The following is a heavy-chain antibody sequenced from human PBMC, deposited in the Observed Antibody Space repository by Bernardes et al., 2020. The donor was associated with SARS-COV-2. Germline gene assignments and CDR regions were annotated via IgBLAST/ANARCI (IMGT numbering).Heavy chain of an antibody. CDR1: GFTFSCSV. CDR3: TRTVGWGYYFDY. D-gene: IGHD3-16*01. J-gene: IGHJ4*02. CDR2: ISSDVSTK. Sequence: AEPLFLSCAASGFTFSCSVLHWVRQAPGQGLEWVAVISSDVSTKYYADSVKGRFSIFRDDSKNTLDLLMNSLIVEDTAVYYWTRTVGWGYYFDYWGQGTLGTVSS. V-gene: IGHV3-30-3*01.